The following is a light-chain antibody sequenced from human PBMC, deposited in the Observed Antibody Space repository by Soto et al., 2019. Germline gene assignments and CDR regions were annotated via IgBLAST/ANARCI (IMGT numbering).Light chain of an antibody. Sequence: EIVMTQSTATLSVSPGERATLSCRASQSISNNLAWYQQQPGQTPRLLIYGASTTATGIPARFSGSGTGTEFTLTISSLQSEDFAVYYCLQLFDYPITFGQGTDWRL. CDR2: GAS. J-gene: IGKJ5*01. CDR3: LQLFDYPIT. CDR1: QSISNN. V-gene: IGKV3-15*01.